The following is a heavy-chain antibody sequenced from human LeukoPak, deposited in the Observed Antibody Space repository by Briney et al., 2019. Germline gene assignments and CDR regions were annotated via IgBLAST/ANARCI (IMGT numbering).Heavy chain of an antibody. CDR3: ARRRRTDYYDSSGYYAPYYYYYMDV. CDR1: GFTFSSYE. D-gene: IGHD3-22*01. CDR2: ISSSGSTI. Sequence: GGSLRLSCAASGFTFSSYEMSWVRQAPGKGLEWVSYISSSGSTIYYADSVKGRFTIFRDNAKNSLYLQMHSLRAEDTAVYYCARRRRTDYYDSSGYYAPYYYYYMDVWGKGTTVTISS. J-gene: IGHJ6*03. V-gene: IGHV3-48*03.